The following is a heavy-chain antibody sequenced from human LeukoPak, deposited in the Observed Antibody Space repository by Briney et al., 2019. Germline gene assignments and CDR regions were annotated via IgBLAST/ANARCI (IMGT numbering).Heavy chain of an antibody. D-gene: IGHD2-2*01. CDR1: GGSISSYY. Sequence: PSETLSLTCTVSGGSISSYYWSWIRQPPGKGLEWIRYIYYSGSTDYNPSLKSRVTISVDTSKNQFSLKLSSVTAADTAVYYCARDCSSTSCGGFDPWGQGTLVTVSS. CDR3: ARDCSSTSCGGFDP. CDR2: IYYSGST. J-gene: IGHJ5*02. V-gene: IGHV4-59*01.